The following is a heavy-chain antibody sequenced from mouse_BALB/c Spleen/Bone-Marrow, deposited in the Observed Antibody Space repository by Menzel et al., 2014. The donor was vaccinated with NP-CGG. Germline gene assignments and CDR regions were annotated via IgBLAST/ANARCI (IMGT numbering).Heavy chain of an antibody. V-gene: IGHV1-5*01. CDR1: GYTFPSYW. D-gene: IGHD1-1*01. J-gene: IGHJ2*01. CDR2: VYPGNSDT. Sequence: EVQGVESGTVLARPGASVKMSCKASGYTFPSYWVHWAKQRPGQDLEWIGAVYPGNSDTNYNQKFKGKAKLTAVTSTSTAYMELSSLTNEDSAVYYCLIAGFDYWGQGTTLTVSS. CDR3: LIAGFDY.